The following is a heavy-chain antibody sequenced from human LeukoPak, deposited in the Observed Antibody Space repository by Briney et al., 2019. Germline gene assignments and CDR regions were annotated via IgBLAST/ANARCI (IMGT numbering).Heavy chain of an antibody. CDR2: IHDSGST. CDR1: GGTISSYY. Sequence: SETLSLTCTVSGGTISSYYWNWIRQPPGKGLEWIGHIHDSGSTKYNPSLKSRVTISVETSKNQFSLKLSSVTAADTAVYDCARLNIAVAGRDYYYYGMDVWGQGTTVTVSS. J-gene: IGHJ6*02. D-gene: IGHD6-19*01. CDR3: ARLNIAVAGRDYYYYGMDV. V-gene: IGHV4-59*08.